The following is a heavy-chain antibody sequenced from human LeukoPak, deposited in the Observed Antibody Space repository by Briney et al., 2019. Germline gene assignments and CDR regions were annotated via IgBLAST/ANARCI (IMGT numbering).Heavy chain of an antibody. CDR3: ARQVAVAYDY. CDR1: GGSISSSSYY. J-gene: IGHJ4*02. V-gene: IGHV4-39*01. D-gene: IGHD6-19*01. CDR2: IYYSGST. Sequence: SETLSLTCTVSGGSISSSSYYWGWIRQPPGKGLEWIGSIYYSGSTYYNPTLKSRVTISVDTSKNQFSLKLSSVTAADTAVYYCARQVAVAYDYSGQGTLVTVSS.